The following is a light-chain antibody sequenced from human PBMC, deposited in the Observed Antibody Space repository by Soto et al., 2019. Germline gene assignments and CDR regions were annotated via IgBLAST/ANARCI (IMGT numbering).Light chain of an antibody. Sequence: SVLGHPRSSSGIPGQRATTYCSGDRSSIGSNVVSWYQQLPGMAPKLLIYLNSRRPSGVPHRIFGSNSGTSASLAISGLPSEDEAEDYCATLDDSLNHLYGFGTGTQVTVL. CDR1: RSSIGSNV. CDR2: LNS. CDR3: ATLDDSLNHLYG. J-gene: IGLJ1*01. V-gene: IGLV1-44*01.